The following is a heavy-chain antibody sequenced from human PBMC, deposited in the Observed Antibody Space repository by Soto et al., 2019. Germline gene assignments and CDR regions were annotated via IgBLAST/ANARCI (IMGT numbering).Heavy chain of an antibody. D-gene: IGHD1-26*01. J-gene: IGHJ4*02. CDR3: AREVGASPDYFDY. CDR1: GGSISSYY. Sequence: QVQLQESGPGLVKPSETLSLTCTVSGGSISSYYWNWIRQPPGKGLEWIGYIYYSRTTNYNPSLKSRVTISVDTSKNQFSLRLSSVTAADTAVDYCAREVGASPDYFDYWGQGTLVTVSS. V-gene: IGHV4-59*01. CDR2: IYYSRTT.